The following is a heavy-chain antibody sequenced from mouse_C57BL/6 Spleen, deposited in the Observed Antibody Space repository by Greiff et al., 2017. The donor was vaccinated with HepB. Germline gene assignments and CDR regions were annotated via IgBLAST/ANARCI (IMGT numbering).Heavy chain of an antibody. CDR1: GYAFSSSW. Sequence: VQLQQSGPELVKPGASVKISCKASGYAFSSSWMNWVKQRPGKGLEWIGRIYPGDGDTNYNGKFKGKATLTADKSSSPAYMQLSSLTSEDSAVYFCASLYDYDEGYWGQGTTLTVSS. CDR3: ASLYDYDEGY. J-gene: IGHJ2*01. D-gene: IGHD2-4*01. CDR2: IYPGDGDT. V-gene: IGHV1-82*01.